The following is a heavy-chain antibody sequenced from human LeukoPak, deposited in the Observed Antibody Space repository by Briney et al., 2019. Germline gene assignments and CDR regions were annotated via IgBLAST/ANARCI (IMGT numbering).Heavy chain of an antibody. D-gene: IGHD1-26*01. J-gene: IGHJ4*02. V-gene: IGHV3-30*02. Sequence: GGSLRLSCAASGFTFSIYGMHWVRQAPGKGLEWVAFTRYDGSNKYYADSVKGRFTISRDNSKNMLYLQMNSLRAEDTAVYYCAKDPQKWESYFDYWGQGTLVTVSS. CDR3: AKDPQKWESYFDY. CDR2: TRYDGSNK. CDR1: GFTFSIYG.